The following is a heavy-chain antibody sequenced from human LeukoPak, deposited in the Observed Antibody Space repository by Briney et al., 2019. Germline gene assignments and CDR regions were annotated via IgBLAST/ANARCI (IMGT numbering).Heavy chain of an antibody. J-gene: IGHJ4*02. CDR1: GYTLTELS. CDR3: ATVGWFGELFIDY. Sequence: ASVKVSCKVSGYTLTELSMHWVRQAPGKGLEWMGGFDPEDGETIYAQKFQGRVTMTEDTSTGTAYMELSSLRSEDTAVYYCATVGWFGELFIDYWGQGTLVTVSS. V-gene: IGHV1-24*01. D-gene: IGHD3-10*01. CDR2: FDPEDGET.